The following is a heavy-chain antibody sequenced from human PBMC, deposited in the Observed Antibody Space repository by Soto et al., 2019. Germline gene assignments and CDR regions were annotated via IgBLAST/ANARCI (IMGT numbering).Heavy chain of an antibody. J-gene: IGHJ6*02. Sequence: VQLVQSGAEVKKPGSSVKVSCKASGGTFSSYAISWVRQAPGQGLEWMGGIIPIFGTANYAQKFQGRVTITADESTSTAYMELRSLRSDDTAVYYCASYPRGYRYGTASYSYYYYGMDVWGQGTTVTVSS. D-gene: IGHD5-18*01. CDR3: ASYPRGYRYGTASYSYYYYGMDV. V-gene: IGHV1-69*01. CDR1: GGTFSSYA. CDR2: IIPIFGTA.